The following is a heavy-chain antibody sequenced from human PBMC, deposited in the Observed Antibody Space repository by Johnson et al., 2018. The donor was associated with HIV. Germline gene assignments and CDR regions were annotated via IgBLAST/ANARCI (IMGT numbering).Heavy chain of an antibody. J-gene: IGHJ3*02. Sequence: VQLVESGGGVVRPGGSLRLSCAASGFTFDDHGMSWVRQAPGKGLEWGSGINWNGGRTGYADSVKGRFTISRDNAKNSMYLQGNSRRAEDTSVYYCARGWLFLDAFDIWGQGTMVIVSS. D-gene: IGHD3-9*01. CDR3: ARGWLFLDAFDI. CDR2: INWNGGRT. CDR1: GFTFDDHG. V-gene: IGHV3-20*04.